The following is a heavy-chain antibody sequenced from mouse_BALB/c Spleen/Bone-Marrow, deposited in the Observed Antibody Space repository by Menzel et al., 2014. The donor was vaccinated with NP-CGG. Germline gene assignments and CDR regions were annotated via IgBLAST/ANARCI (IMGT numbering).Heavy chain of an antibody. CDR2: INPSSGYA. Sequence: QFQLQQSGAELARPGASVKMSCQVSGYTFTRYTMHWEKQRPGQGLEWIGYINPSSGYANYNQKFKDKATLTADKSAITAYMQLTSLTSEDSAVYYCARSAYYRSFFAYWGQGTLVDVSA. CDR3: ARSAYYRSFFAY. V-gene: IGHV1-4*01. D-gene: IGHD2-14*01. J-gene: IGHJ3*01. CDR1: GYTFTRYT.